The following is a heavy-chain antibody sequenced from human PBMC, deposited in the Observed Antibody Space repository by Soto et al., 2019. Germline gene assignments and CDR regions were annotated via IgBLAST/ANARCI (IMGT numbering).Heavy chain of an antibody. CDR1: GGSFSGYY. V-gene: IGHV4-34*01. Sequence: SETLSLTCAVYGGSFSGYYWSWIRQPPGKGLEWIGEINHSGSTNYNPSLKSRVTISVDTSKNQFSLKLSSVTAADTAVYYCARVAGYCSSTSCYKRVIHFDYWGQGTLVTVSS. J-gene: IGHJ4*02. D-gene: IGHD2-2*02. CDR2: INHSGST. CDR3: ARVAGYCSSTSCYKRVIHFDY.